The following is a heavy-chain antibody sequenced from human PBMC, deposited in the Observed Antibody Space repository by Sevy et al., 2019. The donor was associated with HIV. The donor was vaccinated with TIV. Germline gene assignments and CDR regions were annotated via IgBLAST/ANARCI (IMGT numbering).Heavy chain of an antibody. CDR2: ISYDANNK. D-gene: IGHD4-17*01. J-gene: IGHJ6*02. Sequence: GGSLRLSCAASGFTFSIYAMHWVRQAPGKGLEWVTTISYDANNKYYTDSVRGRFTTPRDNSKNTLYLQMDSLRAEDTAVYYCARDPTVSRQGYYYCCGMDVWGRGTTVTVS. V-gene: IGHV3-30-3*01. CDR1: GFTFSIYA. CDR3: ARDPTVSRQGYYYCCGMDV.